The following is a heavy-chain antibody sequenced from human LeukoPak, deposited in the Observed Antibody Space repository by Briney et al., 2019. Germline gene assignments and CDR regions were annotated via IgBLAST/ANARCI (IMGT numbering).Heavy chain of an antibody. J-gene: IGHJ4*02. CDR3: ARNGGKSDFGY. CDR2: IFRDGRT. CDR1: GDSINSGIW. Sequence: SGTLSLTCTVSGDSINSGIWWTWVRQPPGKGLEWVGEIFRDGRTNYNPSLKSRITMSLDKSKNQFSLKVNSVTAADTAVYYCARNGGKSDFGYWGQGALVTVSS. V-gene: IGHV4-4*02. D-gene: IGHD4-23*01.